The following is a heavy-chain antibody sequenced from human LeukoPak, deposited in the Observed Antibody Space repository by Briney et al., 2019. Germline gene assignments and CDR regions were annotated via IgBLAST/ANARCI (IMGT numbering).Heavy chain of an antibody. Sequence: QPGGPLRLSCAASGFTFSDYGMSWLRQAPGKGLEWVSAITGSGDDAYYADSVHGRFTMSRDNSKSTLYLQMNSLRVEDTALYYCAKESTGSSPDYWGQGTLVTVSS. D-gene: IGHD1-26*01. J-gene: IGHJ4*02. CDR2: ITGSGDDA. V-gene: IGHV3-23*01. CDR3: AKESTGSSPDY. CDR1: GFTFSDYG.